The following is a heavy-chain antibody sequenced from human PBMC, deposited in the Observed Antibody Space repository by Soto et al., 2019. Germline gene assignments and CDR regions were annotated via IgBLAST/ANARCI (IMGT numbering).Heavy chain of an antibody. CDR2: ISGSGGST. CDR3: AKDGGKGYCSGGSCHDY. CDR1: GFTFSSYA. J-gene: IGHJ4*02. V-gene: IGHV3-23*01. D-gene: IGHD2-15*01. Sequence: EVQLLESGGGLVQPGGSLRLSCAASGFTFSSYAMSWVRQAPGKGLEWVSAISGSGGSTYYADPVKGRFTISRDNSKNTLYLQMNSLRAEDTAVYYCAKDGGKGYCSGGSCHDYWGQGTLVTVSS.